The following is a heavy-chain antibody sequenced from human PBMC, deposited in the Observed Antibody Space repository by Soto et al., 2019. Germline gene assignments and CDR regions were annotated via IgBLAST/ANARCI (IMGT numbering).Heavy chain of an antibody. Sequence: GGSLRLSCAASGFTFSNYPMNWVRQAPGKGLEWISYSSSESGTIYYADSVKGRFSISRDNAKNSLFLQMDSLRVEDTAVYYCASDWFYMDVWGKGTSVTVSS. CDR2: SSSESGTI. CDR1: GFTFSNYP. CDR3: ASDWFYMDV. J-gene: IGHJ6*03. D-gene: IGHD3-9*01. V-gene: IGHV3-48*01.